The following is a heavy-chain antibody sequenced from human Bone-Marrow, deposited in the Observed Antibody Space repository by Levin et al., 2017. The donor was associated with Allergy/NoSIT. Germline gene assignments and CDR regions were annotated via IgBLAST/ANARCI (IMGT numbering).Heavy chain of an antibody. CDR2: INHSGST. CDR1: GGSFSGYY. CDR3: ARNFDR. Sequence: KASETLSLTCAVYGGSFSGYYWSWIRQPPGKGLEWIGDINHSGSTTYNPSLKSRVTISVDTSKNQISLKLTSVTAADTAAYYCARNFDRWGRGTLVTVSS. V-gene: IGHV4-34*01. J-gene: IGHJ2*01.